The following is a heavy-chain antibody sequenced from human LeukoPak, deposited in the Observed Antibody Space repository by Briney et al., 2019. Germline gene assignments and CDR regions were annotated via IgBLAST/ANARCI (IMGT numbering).Heavy chain of an antibody. CDR3: ARDRPFRYDSSSYYDY. J-gene: IGHJ4*02. CDR1: GFTFSSYW. Sequence: PGGSPRLSCAASGFTFSSYWMHWVRQAPGKGLVWVSRINSDGSSTSYADSVKGRFTISRDNAKNTLYLQMNSLRAEDTAVYYCARDRPFRYDSSSYYDYWGQGTLVTVSS. V-gene: IGHV3-74*01. CDR2: INSDGSST. D-gene: IGHD3-22*01.